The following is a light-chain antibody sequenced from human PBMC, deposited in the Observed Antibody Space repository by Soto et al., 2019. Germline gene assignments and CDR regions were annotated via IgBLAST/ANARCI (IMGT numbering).Light chain of an antibody. CDR3: HNYGPSPTLT. CDR2: GAS. V-gene: IGKV3-20*01. J-gene: IGKJ3*01. CDR1: QSITTNY. Sequence: EIGLTQSPGTLSLSPGERATLSCRARQSITTNYLAWYQQKPGQAPRLLIYGASRRATGIPDRFSGSGSGTDFSLTIRRLEPEDFAMYYCHNYGPSPTLTFGPGTKVDLK.